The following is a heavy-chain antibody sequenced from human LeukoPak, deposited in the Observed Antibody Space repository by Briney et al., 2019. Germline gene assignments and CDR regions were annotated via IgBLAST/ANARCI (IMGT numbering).Heavy chain of an antibody. J-gene: IGHJ4*02. CDR2: IYTSGST. V-gene: IGHV4-61*02. CDR1: GGSISSGSYY. D-gene: IGHD6-13*01. CDR3: ARYGLRQQSFDY. Sequence: SQTLSLTCTVSGGSISSGSYYWSWIRQPAGKGLECIGRIYTSGSTNYNPSLKSRVTISVDTSKNQFSQRLSSVTAADTAVYYCARYGLRQQSFDYWGQGALVTVSS.